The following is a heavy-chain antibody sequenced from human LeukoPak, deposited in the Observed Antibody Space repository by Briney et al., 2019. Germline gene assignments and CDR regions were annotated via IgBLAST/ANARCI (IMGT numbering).Heavy chain of an antibody. CDR3: TRDPFDY. V-gene: IGHV3-53*01. CDR1: GFTVSNSY. CDR2: IYGGGST. Sequence: PGGSLRLSCEASGFTVSNSYMSWVRQAPGKGLEWVSVIYGGGSTYYADSVKGRFTISRDNSKNTLYLQMNSLRAEDTGVYYCTRDPFDYWGQGTLVTVSS. J-gene: IGHJ4*02.